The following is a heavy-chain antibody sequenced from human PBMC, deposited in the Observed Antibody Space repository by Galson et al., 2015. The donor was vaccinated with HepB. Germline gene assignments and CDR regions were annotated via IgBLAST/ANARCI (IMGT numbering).Heavy chain of an antibody. J-gene: IGHJ4*02. D-gene: IGHD4-17*01. CDR3: ARDVYGDPPHFDH. CDR1: GFTFSSYS. Sequence: SLRLSCAASGFTFSSYSMNWVRQAPGKGLEWVSSISSSSSYIYYADSVKGRFTTSRDNAKNSLYLQMNSLRAEDTAVYYCARDVYGDPPHFDHWGQGTLVTVSS. V-gene: IGHV3-21*01. CDR2: ISSSSSYI.